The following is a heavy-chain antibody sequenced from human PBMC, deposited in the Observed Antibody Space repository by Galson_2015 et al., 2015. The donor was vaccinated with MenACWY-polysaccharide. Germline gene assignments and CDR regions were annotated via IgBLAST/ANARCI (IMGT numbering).Heavy chain of an antibody. D-gene: IGHD4-11*01. J-gene: IGHJ6*04. CDR2: IWYDGSEY. V-gene: IGHV3-33*01. CDR3: ARLQSKYLDV. CDR1: GYSFSSYG. Sequence: SLRLSCAASGYSFSSYGIHWVRQAPGRGLEWVAVIWYDGSEYYYGDSVEGRFTISRDNSKNMAYLQMNSLRAEDTALYYCARLQSKYLDVWGKGTPVTVSS.